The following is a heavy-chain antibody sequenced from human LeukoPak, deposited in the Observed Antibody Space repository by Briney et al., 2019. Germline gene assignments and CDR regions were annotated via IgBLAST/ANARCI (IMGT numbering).Heavy chain of an antibody. D-gene: IGHD5-18*01. CDR1: GFTFSSYG. CDR3: AKGDTAMDPIDY. CDR2: IRYDGSNK. V-gene: IGHV3-30*02. Sequence: PGGSLRLSCAPSGFTFSSYGMHWVRQAPGKGLEWVAFIRYDGSNKYYADSVKGRFTISRDNSKNTLYLQMNSLRAEDTAVYYCAKGDTAMDPIDYWGQGTLVTVSS. J-gene: IGHJ4*02.